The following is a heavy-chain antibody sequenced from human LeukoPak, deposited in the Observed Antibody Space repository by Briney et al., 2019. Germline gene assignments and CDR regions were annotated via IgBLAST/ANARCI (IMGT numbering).Heavy chain of an antibody. D-gene: IGHD2-15*01. CDR2: ISSSSSTI. CDR3: ARPVVEDAFDI. J-gene: IGHJ3*02. V-gene: IGHV3-48*01. CDR1: GFTFSSYS. Sequence: GGSLRLSCAASGFTFSSYSVNWVRQAPGKGLEWVSYISSSSSTIYYADSVKGRFTISRDNAKNSLYLQMNSLGAEDTAVYYCARPVVEDAFDIWGQGTMVTVSS.